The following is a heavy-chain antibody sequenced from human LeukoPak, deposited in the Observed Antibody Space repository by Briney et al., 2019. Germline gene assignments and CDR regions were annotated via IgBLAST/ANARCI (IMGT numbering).Heavy chain of an antibody. CDR3: ARALVKQWPPGYYGMDV. D-gene: IGHD6-19*01. J-gene: IGHJ6*02. CDR2: TYYRSKWYN. V-gene: IGHV6-1*01. Sequence: SQTLSLTCAISGDSVSNNSAAWNWIRQSPSRGLEWLGRTYYRSKWYNDYAVSVKSRITINPDTSKNQFSLQLNSVTPEDTAVYYCARALVKQWPPGYYGMDVWGQGTTVTVSS. CDR1: GDSVSNNSAA.